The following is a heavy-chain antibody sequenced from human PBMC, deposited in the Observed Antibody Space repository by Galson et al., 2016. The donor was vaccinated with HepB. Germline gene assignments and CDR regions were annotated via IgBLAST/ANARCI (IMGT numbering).Heavy chain of an antibody. D-gene: IGHD5-24*01. CDR3: ARSDGYTPPYYYAIDV. CDR2: ISTSSTYT. Sequence: SLRLSCAPSGFAFNRFSMNWVRQAPGKGLEWVSSISTSSTYTFYADSVKGRFAISRDNAKNALYLQMNSLRAEDTAVYFCARSDGYTPPYYYAIDVWGQGTTVTVSS. J-gene: IGHJ6*02. CDR1: GFAFNRFS. V-gene: IGHV3-21*01.